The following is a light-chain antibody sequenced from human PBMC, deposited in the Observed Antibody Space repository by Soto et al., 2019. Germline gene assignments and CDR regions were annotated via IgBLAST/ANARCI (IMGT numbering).Light chain of an antibody. CDR2: SAS. CDR1: QSVSSD. Sequence: EIVMTQSPATLSVSPGERATLSCRASQSVSSDLAWYHQKPGQAPRLLIYSASTRATGIPARVSGSGSGTEFTLTINSLQSEDFAVYYCQQYNNWPRTFVQGTKVEIK. CDR3: QQYNNWPRT. V-gene: IGKV3-15*01. J-gene: IGKJ1*01.